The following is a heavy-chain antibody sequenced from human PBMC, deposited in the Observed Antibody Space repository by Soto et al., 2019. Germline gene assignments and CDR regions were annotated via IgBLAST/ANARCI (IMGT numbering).Heavy chain of an antibody. J-gene: IGHJ5*02. CDR1: GLALSGYW. D-gene: IGHD3-10*01. Sequence: GGSLKLAWAAAGLALSGYWGHWGRQAPGKGLVWVSRINSDGSSTSYADSVKGRFTISRDNAKNTLYLQMNSLRAEDTAVYYCAKAHLTMVQNWFDPWGQGTLVTVPS. V-gene: IGHV3-74*01. CDR3: AKAHLTMVQNWFDP. CDR2: INSDGSST.